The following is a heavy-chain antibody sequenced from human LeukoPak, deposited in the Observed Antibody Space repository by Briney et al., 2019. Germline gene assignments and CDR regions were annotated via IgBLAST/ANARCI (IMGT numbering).Heavy chain of an antibody. CDR2: IKQDGSEK. V-gene: IGHV3-7*01. CDR1: GFTFSNYG. CDR3: AGGIAASGIFDY. J-gene: IGHJ4*02. Sequence: PGGSLRLSCAASGFTFSNYGMSWVRQAPGKGLEWVANIKQDGSEKFHVDSVKGRFTISRDNTKHSLYLQMNSLRAEDTAVYYCAGGIAASGIFDYWGQGTLVTVSS. D-gene: IGHD6-13*01.